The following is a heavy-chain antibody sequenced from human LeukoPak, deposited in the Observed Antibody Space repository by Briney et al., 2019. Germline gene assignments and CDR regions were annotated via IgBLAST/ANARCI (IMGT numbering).Heavy chain of an antibody. CDR1: GGTFSSYA. V-gene: IGHV1-24*01. CDR3: ATASRIYYGMDV. CDR2: FDPEDGET. Sequence: ASVKVSCKASGGTFSSYAISWVRQAPGQGLEWMGGFDPEDGETIYAQKFQGRVTMTEDTSTDTAYMELSSLRSEDTAVYYCATASRIYYGMDVWGQGTAVTVSS. D-gene: IGHD2/OR15-2a*01. J-gene: IGHJ6*02.